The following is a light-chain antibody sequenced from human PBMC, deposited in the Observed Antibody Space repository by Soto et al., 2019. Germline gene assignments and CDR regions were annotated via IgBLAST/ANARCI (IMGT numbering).Light chain of an antibody. CDR2: GAS. CDR1: QSLSNNIY. V-gene: IGKV3-20*01. CDR3: QQYGNSPQT. Sequence: ETVMTQSPAARAVSPGERAPIFSKASQSLSNNIYLAWYQQKPGQAPRLLIYGASSRATGIPNRFSGSGSGTDFTLTISRLEPEDFAVYYCQQYGNSPQTFGQGTKVDIK. J-gene: IGKJ1*01.